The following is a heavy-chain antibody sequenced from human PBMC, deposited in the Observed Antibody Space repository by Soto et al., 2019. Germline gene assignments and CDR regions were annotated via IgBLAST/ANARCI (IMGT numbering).Heavy chain of an antibody. CDR2: ISHDGSEK. J-gene: IGHJ5*02. V-gene: IGHV3-30*18. CDR1: VFMFSGYG. Sequence: PVGSLRLSCASSVFMFSGYGMHCIRHSPGKWLEWVAVISHDGSEKYYGDSVKGRCTVSRDNSNNKLFLQIDSLRAEDTAVYYCAKLVGGVKAIGAHGDWLEPWGQGTLVTVSS. CDR3: AKLVGGVKAIGAHGDWLEP. D-gene: IGHD3-3*01.